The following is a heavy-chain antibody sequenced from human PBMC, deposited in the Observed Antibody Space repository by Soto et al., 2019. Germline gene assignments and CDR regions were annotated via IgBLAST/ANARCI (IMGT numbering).Heavy chain of an antibody. Sequence: QVQLVQSGAEVKKPGASVKVSCKASGYTFTSYGISWVRQAPGQGLEWMGWISAYNGNTNYAQKLQGRVTMTTDTSTRTAYMELRSLRSDDTAVYYCAGSPITGVLQHNWFDPWGQGTLVTFSS. D-gene: IGHD7-27*01. V-gene: IGHV1-18*01. CDR1: GYTFTSYG. CDR3: AGSPITGVLQHNWFDP. CDR2: ISAYNGNT. J-gene: IGHJ5*02.